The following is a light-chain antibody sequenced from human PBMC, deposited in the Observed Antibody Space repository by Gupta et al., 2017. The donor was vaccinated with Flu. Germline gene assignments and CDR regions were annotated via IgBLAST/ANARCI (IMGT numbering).Light chain of an antibody. CDR1: SSDVGAYNY. CDR3: SSYAGGNIGL. CDR2: EVS. Sequence: QSALTQPPSASGPPGQSVTISCTGTSSDVGAYNYVSWYQQHPGKSPKVMIHEVSKRPSGVPDRFSGSKSGNTASLTVSGLQADDEADYYCSSYAGGNIGLFGGGTKLTVL. V-gene: IGLV2-8*01. J-gene: IGLJ3*02.